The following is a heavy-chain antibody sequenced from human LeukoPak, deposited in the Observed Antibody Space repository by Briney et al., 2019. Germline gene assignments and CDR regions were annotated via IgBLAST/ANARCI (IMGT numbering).Heavy chain of an antibody. V-gene: IGHV4-59*12. D-gene: IGHD2-15*01. CDR2: IYFTGST. CDR3: ARDLRYCSGGSCYDAFDI. Sequence: PSETLSLTCTVSGGSITSFYWSWIRQPPGKGLEWIGYIYFTGSTTYNPSFKSRVTIALDTSKNQFSLQLSSVTAADTAVYYCARDLRYCSGGSCYDAFDIWGQGTMVTVSS. J-gene: IGHJ3*02. CDR1: GGSITSFY.